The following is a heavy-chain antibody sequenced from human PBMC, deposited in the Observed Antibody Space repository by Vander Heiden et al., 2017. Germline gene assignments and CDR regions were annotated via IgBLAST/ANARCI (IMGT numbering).Heavy chain of an antibody. Sequence: QVQLVESGGGVVQPGRSLRLSCAASGFTFSSYGMHWVRQAPGKGLEWVAVRWYDGSNKYYADSVKGRFTISRDNSKNTLYLQMNSLRAEDTAVYYCARDRAAGDMDVWGQGTTVTVSS. CDR3: ARDRAAGDMDV. J-gene: IGHJ6*02. D-gene: IGHD6-13*01. CDR2: RWYDGSNK. V-gene: IGHV3-33*01. CDR1: GFTFSSYG.